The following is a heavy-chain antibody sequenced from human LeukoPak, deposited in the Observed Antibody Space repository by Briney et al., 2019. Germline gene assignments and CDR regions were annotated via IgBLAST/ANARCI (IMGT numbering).Heavy chain of an antibody. J-gene: IGHJ4*02. CDR1: GDSINSSTYS. D-gene: IGHD2-15*01. CDR2: IYYSGNT. Sequence: SETLPLTRTVSGDSINSSTYSWGWIRQPPGKGLEYIGSIYYSGNTYYNPSLESRVIISVDTSKNQFSLKLTSVTAADTAVYYCAAALDYWGKRALVTVSS. CDR3: AAALDY. V-gene: IGHV4-39*01.